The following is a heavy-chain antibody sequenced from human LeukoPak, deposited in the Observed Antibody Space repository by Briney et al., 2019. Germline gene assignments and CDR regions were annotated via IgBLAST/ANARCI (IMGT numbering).Heavy chain of an antibody. J-gene: IGHJ6*03. Sequence: GGSLRLSCAASGFTFKTYSMNSVRQAPGKGLEWVSYISSSSSTIYYADCVKGRFTISRDNAKNLLYLQMNSLRDEDTAVYHCARTLATPYFNYYMDVWGKGTTVTVSS. V-gene: IGHV3-48*02. CDR3: ARTLATPYFNYYMDV. CDR2: ISSSSSTI. D-gene: IGHD5-12*01. CDR1: GFTFKTYS.